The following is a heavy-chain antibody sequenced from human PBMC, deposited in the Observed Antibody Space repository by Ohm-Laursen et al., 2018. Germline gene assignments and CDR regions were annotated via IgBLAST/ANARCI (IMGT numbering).Heavy chain of an antibody. Sequence: SLRLSCTASGFTFSSYEMNWVRQAPGKGLEWVSYIVSGGSTIYYADSVKGRFTISRDNAKNSLYLHMSSLRAEDTAIYYCARDDGAYARRSGMDVWGQGTTVTVSS. J-gene: IGHJ6*02. CDR1: GFTFSSYE. D-gene: IGHD2-8*01. CDR3: ARDDGAYARRSGMDV. CDR2: IVSGGSTI. V-gene: IGHV3-48*03.